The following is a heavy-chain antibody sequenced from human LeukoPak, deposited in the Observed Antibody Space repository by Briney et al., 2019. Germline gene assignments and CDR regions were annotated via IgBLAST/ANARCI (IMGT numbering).Heavy chain of an antibody. CDR1: GYSFTSYW. Sequence: GESLKISRKGSGYSFTSYWIGWVRQMPGKGLEWMGIIYPGDYDTIYSTSFQGQVTIAADKSISTAYLQWSSLKASDTAMYYCARHSGINYYDSSGLDPWGQGTLVTVSS. V-gene: IGHV5-51*01. CDR2: IYPGDYDT. CDR3: ARHSGINYYDSSGLDP. D-gene: IGHD3-22*01. J-gene: IGHJ5*02.